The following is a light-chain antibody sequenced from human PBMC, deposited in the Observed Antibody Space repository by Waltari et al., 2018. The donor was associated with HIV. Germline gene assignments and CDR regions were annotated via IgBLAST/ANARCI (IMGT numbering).Light chain of an antibody. J-gene: IGLJ3*02. Sequence: QSVLTQPPSASGTPGQRVTIPCSGSSSTIGSYTVNWYQQLPGTAPKLLIYSNNQRPSGVPDRFSGSKSGTSASLAISGLQSEDEADYYCAAWDDSLNGWVFGGGTKLTVL. V-gene: IGLV1-44*01. CDR2: SNN. CDR3: AAWDDSLNGWV. CDR1: SSTIGSYT.